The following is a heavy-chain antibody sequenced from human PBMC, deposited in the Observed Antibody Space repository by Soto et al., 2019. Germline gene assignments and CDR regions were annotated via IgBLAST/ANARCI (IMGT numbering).Heavy chain of an antibody. D-gene: IGHD3-10*01. Sequence: PGGSLRLSCAASGFTFSSYGMHWVRQAPGKGLEWVAVISYDGSNKYYADSVKGRFTISRDNSKNTLYLQMNSLRAEDTAVYYCAKDISGPPGRRFAYWGQGTLVTVSS. CDR1: GFTFSSYG. CDR3: AKDISGPPGRRFAY. CDR2: ISYDGSNK. V-gene: IGHV3-30*18. J-gene: IGHJ4*02.